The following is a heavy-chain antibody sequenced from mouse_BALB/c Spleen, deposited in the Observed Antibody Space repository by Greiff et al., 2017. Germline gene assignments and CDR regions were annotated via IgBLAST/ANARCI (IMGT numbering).Heavy chain of an antibody. D-gene: IGHD3-3*01. J-gene: IGHJ2*01. CDR2: IWAGGST. CDR3: ARVPGREYYFDY. V-gene: IGHV2-9*02. Sequence: VKLQESGPGLVAPSQSLSITCTVSGFSLTSYGVHWVRQPPGKGLEWLGVIWAGGSTNYNSALMSRLSISKDNSKSQVFLKMNSLQTDDTAMYYCARVPGREYYFDYWGQGTTLTVSS. CDR1: GFSLTSYG.